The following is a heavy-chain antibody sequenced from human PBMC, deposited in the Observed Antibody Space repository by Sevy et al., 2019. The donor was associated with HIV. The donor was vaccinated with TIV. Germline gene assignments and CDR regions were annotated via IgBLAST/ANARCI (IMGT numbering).Heavy chain of an antibody. J-gene: IGHJ6*03. CDR2: IIPIFGTA. V-gene: IGHV1-69*06. CDR1: GGTFSSYA. D-gene: IGHD2-2*01. CDR3: ARDGGYCSSTSCAYYYYMDV. Sequence: ASVKVSCKAYGGTFSSYAISWVRQAPGQGLEWMGGIIPIFGTANYAQKFQGRVTITADKSTSTAYMELSSLRSEDTAVYYCARDGGYCSSTSCAYYYYMDVWGKGTTVTVSS.